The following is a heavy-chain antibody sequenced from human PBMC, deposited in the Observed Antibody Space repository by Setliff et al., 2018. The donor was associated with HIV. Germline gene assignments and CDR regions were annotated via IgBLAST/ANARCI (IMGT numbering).Heavy chain of an antibody. CDR2: IYHSGST. CDR3: ARFQAWQLGRRGGYYYYMDV. D-gene: IGHD1-1*01. V-gene: IGHV4-38-2*01. J-gene: IGHJ6*03. CDR1: GYSISSDYY. Sequence: PSETLSLTCAVSGYSISSDYYWGWIRQPPGKGLEWIGSIYHSGSTYYNPSLKSRVTISVDMSRNQFSLVLSSVTAADTAVYYCARFQAWQLGRRGGYYYYMDVWGKGTTVTVSS.